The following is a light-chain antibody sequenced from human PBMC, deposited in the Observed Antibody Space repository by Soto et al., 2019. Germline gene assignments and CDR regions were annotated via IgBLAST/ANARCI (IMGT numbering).Light chain of an antibody. CDR3: SSYTTSSTVV. V-gene: IGLV2-14*01. CDR1: TSDVGVYNY. Sequence: QSALTQPASVSGSPGQSVTISCTGATSDVGVYNYVSWYQHHPGKAPKLMIYEVSSRPSGVSHRFSGSKSGKTASLTISGLQADDEADYYCSSYTTSSTVVFGGGTQLTVL. CDR2: EVS. J-gene: IGLJ2*01.